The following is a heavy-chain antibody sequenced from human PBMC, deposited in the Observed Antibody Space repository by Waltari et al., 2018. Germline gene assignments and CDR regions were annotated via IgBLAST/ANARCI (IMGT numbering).Heavy chain of an antibody. D-gene: IGHD3-3*01. Sequence: EVQLVESGGGLVQPGGSLRLSCAASGFTFSSYWMSWVRQAPGEGLEWVANIKQDVSEKYYVDSVKGRFTISRDNAKNSLYLQMNSLRAEDTAVYYCAREQVNYDFWSGYYRTYGMDVWGQGTTVTVSS. CDR2: IKQDVSEK. CDR1: GFTFSSYW. CDR3: AREQVNYDFWSGYYRTYGMDV. V-gene: IGHV3-7*01. J-gene: IGHJ6*02.